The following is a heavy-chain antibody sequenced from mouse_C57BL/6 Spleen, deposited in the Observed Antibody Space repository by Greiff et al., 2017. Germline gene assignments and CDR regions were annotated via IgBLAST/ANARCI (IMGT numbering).Heavy chain of an antibody. CDR1: GFTFSDFY. D-gene: IGHD4-1*01. Sequence: EVQVVASGGGLVQSGRSLRLSCATSGFTFSDFYMEWVRQAPGKGLEWIAASRNKANDYTTEYSASVKGRFIVSRDTSQSILYLQMNALRAEDTAIYYCARDGELGRGFAYWGQGTLVTVSA. V-gene: IGHV7-1*01. CDR2: SRNKANDYTT. CDR3: ARDGELGRGFAY. J-gene: IGHJ3*01.